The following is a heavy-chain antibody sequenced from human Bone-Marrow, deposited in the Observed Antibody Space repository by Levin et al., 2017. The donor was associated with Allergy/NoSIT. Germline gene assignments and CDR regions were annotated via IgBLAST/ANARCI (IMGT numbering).Heavy chain of an antibody. D-gene: IGHD4-17*01. J-gene: IGHJ2*01. CDR2: ISYSGSA. Sequence: PSETLSLTCGVSGYSMNNNYWWGWIRQPPGKGLEWIGFISYSGSAYYNPSLKSRVTLSIDTSKNQFSLSLRSVTAVDTAVYFCARTSGSTVSYWFFDLWARGTLVTVSS. CDR1: GYSMNNNYW. CDR3: ARTSGSTVSYWFFDL. V-gene: IGHV4-28*01.